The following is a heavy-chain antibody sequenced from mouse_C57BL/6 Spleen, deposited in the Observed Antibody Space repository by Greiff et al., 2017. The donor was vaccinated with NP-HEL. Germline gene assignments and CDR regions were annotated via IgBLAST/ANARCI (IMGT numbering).Heavy chain of an antibody. Sequence: VQLQQPGAELVRPGSSVKLSCKASGYTFTSYWMDWVKQRPGQGLEWIGNIYPSDSETHYNQKFKDKATVTVDKSSSTAYMQLSSLTSEDSAVYYCARASVVATRYWYFDVWGTGTTVTVSS. D-gene: IGHD1-1*01. CDR3: ARASVVATRYWYFDV. CDR1: GYTFTSYW. V-gene: IGHV1-61*01. CDR2: IYPSDSET. J-gene: IGHJ1*03.